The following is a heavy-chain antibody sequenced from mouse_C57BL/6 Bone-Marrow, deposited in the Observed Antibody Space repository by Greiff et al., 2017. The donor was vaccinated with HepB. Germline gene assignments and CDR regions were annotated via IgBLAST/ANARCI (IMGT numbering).Heavy chain of an antibody. V-gene: IGHV5-17*01. J-gene: IGHJ4*01. D-gene: IGHD2-1*01. CDR1: GFTFSDYG. Sequence: VKLVESGGGLVKPGGSLKLSCAASGFTFSDYGMHWVRQAPEKGLEWVAYISSGSSTIYYADTVKGRFTISRDNAKNTLFLQMTSLRSEDTAMYYCARQDYGNFYAMDYWGQGTSVTVSS. CDR3: ARQDYGNFYAMDY. CDR2: ISSGSSTI.